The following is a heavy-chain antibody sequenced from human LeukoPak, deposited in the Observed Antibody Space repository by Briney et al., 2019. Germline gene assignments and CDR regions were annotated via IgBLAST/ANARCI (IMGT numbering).Heavy chain of an antibody. CDR3: ARDLSRGAPDYFDN. CDR1: GFIFSNYP. CDR2: ISYDGKVK. J-gene: IGHJ4*02. Sequence: PGRSLRLSCAVSGFIFSNYPVHWVRQPPGKGLEWVAVISYDGKVKHYADSVKGRFTISRDDSTNTLSLQMNSLRPEDTAIYYCARDLSRGAPDYFDNWGQGTLVTVSS. V-gene: IGHV3-30*04. D-gene: IGHD3-10*01.